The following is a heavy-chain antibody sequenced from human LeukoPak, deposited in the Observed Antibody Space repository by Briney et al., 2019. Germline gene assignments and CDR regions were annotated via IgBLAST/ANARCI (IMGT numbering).Heavy chain of an antibody. CDR2: ISYDGSNK. CDR1: GFTFSSYG. J-gene: IGHJ1*01. Sequence: GGSLRLSCAASGFTFSSYGMHWVRQAPGKGLEWVAVISYDGSNKYYADSVKGRFTISRDNSKNTLYLQMNSLRAEDTAVYYCAKDHPGSSGSFQHWGQGTLVTVSS. CDR3: AKDHPGSSGSFQH. V-gene: IGHV3-30*18. D-gene: IGHD6-19*01.